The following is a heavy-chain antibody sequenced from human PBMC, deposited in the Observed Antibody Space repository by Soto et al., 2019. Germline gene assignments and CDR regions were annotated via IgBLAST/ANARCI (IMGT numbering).Heavy chain of an antibody. V-gene: IGHV4-59*08. Sequence: SETLSLTCTVSGGSISAYYGNWIRQSPGKGLEWIGYVYYSGSTNYNASLRSRVTMSVDTSKNQFSLKLTSVTAADTAMYYCARGIASRLDYWGQGTLVTVSS. CDR2: VYYSGST. D-gene: IGHD6-6*01. J-gene: IGHJ4*02. CDR1: GGSISAYY. CDR3: ARGIASRLDY.